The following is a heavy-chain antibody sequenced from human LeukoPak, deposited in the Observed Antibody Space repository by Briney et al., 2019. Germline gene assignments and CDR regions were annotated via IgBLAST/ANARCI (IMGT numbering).Heavy chain of an antibody. CDR3: ARGDSSSLLVNDAFDF. Sequence: GGSLRLSCAASGFTFSSYVMHWVRQAPGKGLEWVAVISYDGRKKYYADSVKGRFTISRDNAKNSLSLQLSSLRGEDTALYYCARGDSSSLLVNDAFDFWGQGTMVTVSS. CDR1: GFTFSSYV. J-gene: IGHJ3*01. D-gene: IGHD6-13*01. V-gene: IGHV3-30*03. CDR2: ISYDGRKK.